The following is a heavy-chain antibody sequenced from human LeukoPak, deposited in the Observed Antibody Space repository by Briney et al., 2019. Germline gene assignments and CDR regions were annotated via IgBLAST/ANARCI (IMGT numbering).Heavy chain of an antibody. CDR2: IKQDGSEK. Sequence: GGSLRLSCAASGLTFSSYWMSWVRQAPGKGLEWVANIKQDGSEKYYVDSVKGRFTISRDNAKNSLYLQMNSLRAEDTAVYYCARGTIAAAGYYYFDYWGQGTQVTVSS. V-gene: IGHV3-7*04. D-gene: IGHD6-13*01. J-gene: IGHJ4*02. CDR1: GLTFSSYW. CDR3: ARGTIAAAGYYYFDY.